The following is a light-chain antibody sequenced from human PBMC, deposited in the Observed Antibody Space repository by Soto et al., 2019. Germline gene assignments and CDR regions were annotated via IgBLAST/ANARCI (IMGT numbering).Light chain of an antibody. Sequence: DIHMTQSPSSLSASVGDTVTITCRASQNIDMYLNWYQQQPGKAPRVLISGASNLQSGVPSRFSGSGSGTHFTLTINSLQPEDFASYFCQHTFNSPPWTFGQGTKVDVK. V-gene: IGKV1-39*01. J-gene: IGKJ1*01. CDR2: GAS. CDR1: QNIDMY. CDR3: QHTFNSPPWT.